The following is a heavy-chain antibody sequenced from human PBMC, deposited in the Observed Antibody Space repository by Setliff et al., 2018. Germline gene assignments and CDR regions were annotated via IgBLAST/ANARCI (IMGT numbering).Heavy chain of an antibody. CDR2: ISSNGGST. V-gene: IGHV3-64*02. Sequence: PGGSLRLSCAASGFTFSSYAMHWVRQAPGKGLEYVSAISSNGGSTYYADSVKGRFTIPRDNSKNTLYLQMGSLRAEDMAVYYCARSGYCSSTSCYIHMDVWGKGTTVTVSS. CDR3: ARSGYCSSTSCYIHMDV. CDR1: GFTFSSYA. J-gene: IGHJ6*03. D-gene: IGHD2-2*02.